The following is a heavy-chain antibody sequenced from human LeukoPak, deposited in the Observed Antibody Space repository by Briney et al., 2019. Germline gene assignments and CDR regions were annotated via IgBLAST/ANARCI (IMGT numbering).Heavy chain of an antibody. Sequence: TGGSLRLSCAASGFTFSSYVMSWARQAPGEGLEWVSTISGTGGGTYYADSVQGRFTISRDNSKNMLYLQMKSLRAEDTAVYYCAKGVGASMSEGCFDYWGQGTLVTVSS. D-gene: IGHD3-10*01. CDR1: GFTFSSYV. CDR3: AKGVGASMSEGCFDY. V-gene: IGHV3-23*01. CDR2: ISGTGGGT. J-gene: IGHJ4*02.